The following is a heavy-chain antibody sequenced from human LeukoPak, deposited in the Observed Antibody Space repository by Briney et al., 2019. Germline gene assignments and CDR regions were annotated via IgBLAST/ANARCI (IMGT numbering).Heavy chain of an antibody. V-gene: IGHV1-2*02. CDR1: GYTFTGYY. CDR3: VHYGSGSYAAFDI. D-gene: IGHD3-10*01. CDR2: INPNSGGT. Sequence: ASVKVSCKASGYTFTGYYMHWLRQAPGQGLEWMGWINPNSGGTNYAQKFQGRVTMTRDTSISTAYMELSRLRSDDTAVYYCVHYGSGSYAAFDIWGQGTMVTVSS. J-gene: IGHJ3*02.